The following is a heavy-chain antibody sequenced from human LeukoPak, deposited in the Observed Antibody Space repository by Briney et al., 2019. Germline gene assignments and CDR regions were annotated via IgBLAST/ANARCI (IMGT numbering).Heavy chain of an antibody. V-gene: IGHV5-51*01. CDR3: ARTYYSDSRGYALDY. D-gene: IGHD3-22*01. Sequence: GESLKISCKGSGYSFTSYWIGWVRQMPGKGLEWMGIIYPGDSYIRFSPSLQGQVTISADKSISTAYLQWSSLKASDTAMYYCARTYYSDSRGYALDYWGQGTLVTVSS. CDR2: IYPGDSYI. J-gene: IGHJ4*02. CDR1: GYSFTSYW.